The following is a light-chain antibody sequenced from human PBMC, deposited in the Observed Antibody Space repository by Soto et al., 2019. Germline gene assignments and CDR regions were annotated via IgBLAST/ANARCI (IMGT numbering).Light chain of an antibody. CDR3: QQYYDWPLT. V-gene: IGKV3-15*01. CDR1: QTVADS. Sequence: EIVMTQSPATLSVSPGERATLSCRASQTVADSLVWYQQKPGQPPRPLIKGASTMATGIPATFSGSGSGTEFTLTISSLQSEDFAVYYCQQYYDWPLTFGGGTKVEIK. CDR2: GAS. J-gene: IGKJ4*01.